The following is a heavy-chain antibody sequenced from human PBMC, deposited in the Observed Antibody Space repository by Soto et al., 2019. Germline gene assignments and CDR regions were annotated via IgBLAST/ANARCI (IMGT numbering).Heavy chain of an antibody. D-gene: IGHD3-22*01. J-gene: IGHJ4*02. CDR3: AREGSYANSGYSKFGY. CDR1: GDTFSSYT. Sequence: QVQLVQSGAEVKQPGSSVKVSCTASGDTFSSYTISWVRQAPGQGLEWMGEVIPMFGTTNYPRSFQGRVTITTDDSTSTAYMLRSGLTSEDTAIYYCAREGSYANSGYSKFGYWGQGTLVTVSS. CDR2: VIPMFGTT. V-gene: IGHV1-69*01.